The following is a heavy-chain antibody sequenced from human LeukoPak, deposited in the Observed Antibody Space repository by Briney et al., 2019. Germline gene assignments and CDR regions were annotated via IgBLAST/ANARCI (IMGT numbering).Heavy chain of an antibody. J-gene: IGHJ3*02. CDR3: ARDLEKAMIDAFDI. Sequence: SVKVSCKASGGTFSSYAISWVRQAPGQGLEWMGGIIPIFGTANYAQKFQGRVTITRDTSASTAYMELSSLRSEDTAVYYCARDLEKAMIDAFDIWGQGTMVTVSS. V-gene: IGHV1-69*05. CDR2: IIPIFGTA. CDR1: GGTFSSYA. D-gene: IGHD3-22*01.